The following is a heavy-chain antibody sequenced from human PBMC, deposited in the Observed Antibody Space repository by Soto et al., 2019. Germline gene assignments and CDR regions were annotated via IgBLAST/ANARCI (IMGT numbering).Heavy chain of an antibody. CDR1: GYTFTSHY. Sequence: QVQLVQSGAEVKKPGASVKVSCKASGYTFTSHYIHWVRQAPGEGLEWMGIINPSGGSTSYAQRFEGRVTMTTDTSMRTVYMELRSLRSEDTAIYYCARDLGSRSSWFPHRGSDDYWGQGTLVTVSS. D-gene: IGHD3-3*01. J-gene: IGHJ4*02. V-gene: IGHV1-46*01. CDR3: ARDLGSRSSWFPHRGSDDY. CDR2: INPSGGST.